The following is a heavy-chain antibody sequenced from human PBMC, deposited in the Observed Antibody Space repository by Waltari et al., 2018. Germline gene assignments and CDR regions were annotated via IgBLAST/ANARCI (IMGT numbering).Heavy chain of an antibody. D-gene: IGHD1-26*01. CDR2: IYYSGST. CDR1: GGSISSYY. CDR3: ARALVGATGPGAFDI. J-gene: IGHJ3*02. V-gene: IGHV4-59*01. Sequence: QVQLQESGPGLVKPSETLSLTCTVSGGSISSYYWSWIRQPPGKGLEWIGYIYYSGSTNYNPSLKSRVTISVDTSKNQFSLKLSSVTAADTAVYYCARALVGATGPGAFDIWGQGTMVTVSS.